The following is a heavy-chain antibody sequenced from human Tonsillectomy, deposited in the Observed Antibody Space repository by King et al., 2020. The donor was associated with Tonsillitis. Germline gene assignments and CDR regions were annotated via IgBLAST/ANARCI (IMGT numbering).Heavy chain of an antibody. Sequence: QLVQSGAEVKKPGASVKVSCTASGYTFTDFGIHWMRQAPGQGLEWMARINTDSGHAKYSQDFQGRVTLTTDAPANTAYMEVSSLTSEDTAVYYCGTGSDYGVTYWGQGTPVAVSS. CDR1: GYTFTDFG. J-gene: IGHJ4*02. V-gene: IGHV1-3*03. D-gene: IGHD6-25*01. CDR2: INTDSGHA. CDR3: GTGSDYGVTY.